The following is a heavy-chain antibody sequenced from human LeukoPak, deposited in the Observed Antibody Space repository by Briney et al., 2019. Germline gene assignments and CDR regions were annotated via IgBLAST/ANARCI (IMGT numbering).Heavy chain of an antibody. V-gene: IGHV3-23*01. Sequence: SGGSLRLSCVASKFTFSSFAMSWVRQAPGKGLEWVSGISATGDSTYYTDSMKGRFTISRDNSKNTLYLQMNSLRAEDTAVYYCANGNGQRFLEWLHEVHFDYWGQGTLVTVSS. CDR1: KFTFSSFA. CDR3: ANGNGQRFLEWLHEVHFDY. J-gene: IGHJ4*02. CDR2: ISATGDST. D-gene: IGHD3-3*01.